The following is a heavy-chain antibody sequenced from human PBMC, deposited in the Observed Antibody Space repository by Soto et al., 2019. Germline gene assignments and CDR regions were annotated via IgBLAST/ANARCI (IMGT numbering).Heavy chain of an antibody. D-gene: IGHD3-16*01. CDR3: TTVSTFLDY. CDR1: GFTFSNAW. CDR2: IKSKTHSGTT. Sequence: PGGSLRLSCAASGFTFSNAWMSWVRQAPGKGLEGVGRIKSKTHSGTTDYAAPVKGRFTISRDDSKNTLYLQMNSLKTEDTAVYYCTTVSTFLDYWGQGTLVTVSS. J-gene: IGHJ4*02. V-gene: IGHV3-15*01.